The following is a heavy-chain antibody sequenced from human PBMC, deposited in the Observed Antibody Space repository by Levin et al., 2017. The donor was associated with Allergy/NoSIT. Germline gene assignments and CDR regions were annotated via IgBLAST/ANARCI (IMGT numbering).Heavy chain of an antibody. CDR3: AKGPPPPYSSTWYWVDY. Sequence: PGGSLRLSCAASGFTFSSYAMSWVRQAPGKGLEWVSAISGSGGSTYYTDSVKGRFTISRDNSKNTLYLQMNSLRGDDTAVYFCAKGPPPPYSSTWYWVDYWGQGTLVTVSS. CDR1: GFTFSSYA. CDR2: ISGSGGST. J-gene: IGHJ4*02. D-gene: IGHD6-13*01. V-gene: IGHV3-23*01.